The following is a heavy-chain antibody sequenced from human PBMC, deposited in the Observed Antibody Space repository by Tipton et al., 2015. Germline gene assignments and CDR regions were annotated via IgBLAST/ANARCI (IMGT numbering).Heavy chain of an antibody. J-gene: IGHJ4*02. CDR1: GNTLSEWY. V-gene: IGHV1-46*01. CDR2: IKTSRSYT. Sequence: QVQLVQSGAEVKTTGASVKIYCKESGNTLSEWYIHWVRQVPGQGLERMGFIKTSRSYTNYAQNFRGRVTMTPDTDTSASAVSVELSSLRSDYAAVYFCATHVQEYSSSHFMRYWGQGPLLIVSS. CDR3: ATHVQEYSSSHFMRY. D-gene: IGHD3-22*01.